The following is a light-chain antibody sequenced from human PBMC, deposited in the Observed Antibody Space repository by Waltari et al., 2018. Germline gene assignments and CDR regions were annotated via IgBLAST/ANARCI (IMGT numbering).Light chain of an antibody. Sequence: QSALTQPASVAGSPGQSITIPCTGTRSDVGSYNLVSWYQEHPGKAPKLMIYEDSKRPSGVSNRFSGSKSGNTASLTISGLQAEDEADYYCCSYAGSFTLVFGGGTKLTVL. CDR3: CSYAGSFTLV. V-gene: IGLV2-23*01. CDR1: RSDVGSYNL. J-gene: IGLJ2*01. CDR2: EDS.